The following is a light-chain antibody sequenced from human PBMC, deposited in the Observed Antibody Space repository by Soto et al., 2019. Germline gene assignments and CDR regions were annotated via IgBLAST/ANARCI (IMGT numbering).Light chain of an antibody. V-gene: IGLV1-40*01. CDR3: QSYDSNLSGSRVV. Sequence: QYVLTQPPSVSGAPGQRVTISCTGSSSNIGAGYDVHWYQQLPGTAPKLVIYGNFYRPSGVPDRFSASKSATSASLAITVLQAEDEDDYYCQSYDSNLSGSRVVFGGGTKLTVL. CDR2: GNF. J-gene: IGLJ2*01. CDR1: SSNIGAGYD.